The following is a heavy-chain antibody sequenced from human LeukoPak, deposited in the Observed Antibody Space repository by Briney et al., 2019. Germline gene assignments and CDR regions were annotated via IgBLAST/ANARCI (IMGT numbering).Heavy chain of an antibody. Sequence: SETLSLTCTVSGGSISSSSYYWGWIRQPPGKGLEWIGSIYCSGSTYYSPSLKSRVTISVDTSKNQFSLKLSSVTAADTAVYYCARHGSGQWLVLRGWFDPWGQGTLVTVSS. CDR2: IYCSGST. D-gene: IGHD6-19*01. CDR1: GGSISSSSYY. J-gene: IGHJ5*02. V-gene: IGHV4-39*01. CDR3: ARHGSGQWLVLRGWFDP.